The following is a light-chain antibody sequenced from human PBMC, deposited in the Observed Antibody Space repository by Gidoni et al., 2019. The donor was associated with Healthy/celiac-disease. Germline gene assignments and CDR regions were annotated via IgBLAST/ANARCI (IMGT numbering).Light chain of an antibody. V-gene: IGKV3-20*01. CDR3: QQYGSSLLLT. J-gene: IGKJ4*01. CDR1: QSVSSSY. Sequence: ELVLTQSPGTLSLSPGERATLSCRASQSVSSSYLAWYQQKPGQAPRLLIYGASSRATGIPDRFSGSGSGTDFTLTISRLEPEDFAVYYCQQYGSSLLLTFXGXTKVEIK. CDR2: GAS.